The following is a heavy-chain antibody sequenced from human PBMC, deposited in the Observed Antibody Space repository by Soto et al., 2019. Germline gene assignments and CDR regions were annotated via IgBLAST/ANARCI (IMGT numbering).Heavy chain of an antibody. CDR3: AKRPPFDY. J-gene: IGHJ4*02. CDR2: ISGSGGST. Sequence: PGGSLRLSCAASGFTFSSYAMTWVRQAPGKGLEWVSVISGSGGSTYFADSVKGRFTIPRDNSKNTLYLQVNSLRAEDTAVYYCAKRPPFDYWGQGTVVPVSS. CDR1: GFTFSSYA. V-gene: IGHV3-23*01.